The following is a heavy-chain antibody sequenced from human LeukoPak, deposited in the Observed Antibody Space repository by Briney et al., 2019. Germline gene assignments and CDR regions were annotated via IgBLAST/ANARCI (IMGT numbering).Heavy chain of an antibody. CDR3: ARVKDPGGYYYYYYMDV. D-gene: IGHD3-16*01. CDR2: INHSGST. V-gene: IGHV4-34*01. CDR1: GGSFSGYY. Sequence: SETLSLTCAVYGGSFSGYYWTWIRQPPGKGLEWIGEINHSGSTNYNPSLKSRVTISVDTSKNQFSLKLSSVTAADTAVYYCARVKDPGGYYYYYYMDVWGKGTTVTVSS. J-gene: IGHJ6*03.